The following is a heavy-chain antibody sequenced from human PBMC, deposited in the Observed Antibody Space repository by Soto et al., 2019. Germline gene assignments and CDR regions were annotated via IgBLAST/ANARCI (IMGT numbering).Heavy chain of an antibody. V-gene: IGHV1-46*02. J-gene: IGHJ4*02. CDR3: ARDLWGSWTVDY. D-gene: IGHD3-16*01. CDR2: IHPSGDTK. CDR1: GYTFQNYH. Sequence: QVQLVQSGAEVKEPEASVKVSCKASGYTFQNYHMHWVRQAPGQGLEWMGIIHPSGDTKTYAQRFQGRLAMTRDTSTSTAYMELSSLTSEDTAVYFCARDLWGSWTVDYWVQGTLVTVSS.